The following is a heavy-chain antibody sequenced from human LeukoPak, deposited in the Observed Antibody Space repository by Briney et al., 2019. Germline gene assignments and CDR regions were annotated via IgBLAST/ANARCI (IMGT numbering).Heavy chain of an antibody. CDR1: GYTFISYY. V-gene: IGHV1-46*01. CDR2: INPSDGST. D-gene: IGHD6-19*01. Sequence: ASVKVSCKASGYTFISYYMHWVRQAPGQGLEWMGIINPSDGSTNYAQKFQGRVTMTRDTSTRTVSMDLSSLTSDDTAVYYCARDYRTSSNGWSSDPWGQGTLVTVSS. CDR3: ARDYRTSSNGWSSDP. J-gene: IGHJ5*02.